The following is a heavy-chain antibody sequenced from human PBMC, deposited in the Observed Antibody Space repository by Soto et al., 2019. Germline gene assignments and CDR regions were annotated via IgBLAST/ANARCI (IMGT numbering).Heavy chain of an antibody. D-gene: IGHD5-18*01. J-gene: IGHJ5*02. V-gene: IGHV4-4*07. CDR3: AKDSRGYTNWFDP. CDR2: IHSSGST. CDR1: GASMNSYH. Sequence: SETLSLTCTVSGASMNSYHWSWIRQPAGKGLEWIGHIHSSGSTNYNPSLKSRVTMSVDTSKNQFSLRLMSLTAADTAVYYCAKDSRGYTNWFDPWGQGTLVTVSS.